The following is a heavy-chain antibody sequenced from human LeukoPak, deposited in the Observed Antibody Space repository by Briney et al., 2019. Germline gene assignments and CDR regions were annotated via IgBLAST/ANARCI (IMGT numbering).Heavy chain of an antibody. J-gene: IGHJ3*02. CDR1: GGTFSSYA. V-gene: IGHV1-2*02. Sequence: ASVKVSCKASGGTFSSYAISWVRQAPGQGLEWMGWINPNSGGTNYAQKFQGRVTMTRDTSISTAYMELSRLRSDDTAVYYCARWGVGPTSPEHDAFDIWGQGTMVTVSS. D-gene: IGHD3-16*01. CDR3: ARWGVGPTSPEHDAFDI. CDR2: INPNSGGT.